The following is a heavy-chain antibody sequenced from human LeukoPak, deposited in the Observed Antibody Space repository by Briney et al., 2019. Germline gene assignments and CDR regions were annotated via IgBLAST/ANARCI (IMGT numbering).Heavy chain of an antibody. Sequence: SVKVSCKASGFTFTSSAMQWVRQARGQRLEWIGWIVVGSGNTNYAQKFQERVTITRDMSTSTAYMELSSLRSEDTAVYYCAADRHRDDSSGYLTPAYYWGQGTLVTVSS. CDR1: GFTFTSSA. J-gene: IGHJ4*02. CDR3: AADRHRDDSSGYLTPAYY. CDR2: IVVGSGNT. V-gene: IGHV1-58*02. D-gene: IGHD3-22*01.